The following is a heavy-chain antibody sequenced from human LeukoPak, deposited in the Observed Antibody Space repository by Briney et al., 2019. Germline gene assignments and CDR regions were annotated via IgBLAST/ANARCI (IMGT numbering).Heavy chain of an antibody. Sequence: ASVKVSCKASGYTFTGYYMHWVRQAPGQGLEWMGWINPNSGGTNYAQKFQGRVTMTRDTSISTAYMELSRLRSDDTAVYYRARVRTALGDAVDAFDIWGQGTMVTVSS. CDR1: GYTFTGYY. J-gene: IGHJ3*02. CDR3: ARVRTALGDAVDAFDI. CDR2: INPNSGGT. V-gene: IGHV1-2*02. D-gene: IGHD3-16*01.